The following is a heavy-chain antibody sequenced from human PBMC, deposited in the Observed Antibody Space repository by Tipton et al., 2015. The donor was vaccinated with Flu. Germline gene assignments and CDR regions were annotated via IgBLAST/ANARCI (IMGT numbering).Heavy chain of an antibody. Sequence: SPRLSCAASGFTFSSYGMHWVRQAPGKGLEWVAVIWYDGSNKYYADSVKGRFTISRDNSKNTLYLQMNSLRAEDTAVYYCAREGRIASTYYYYGMDVWGQGTTVTVSS. J-gene: IGHJ6*02. D-gene: IGHD2/OR15-2a*01. CDR3: AREGRIASTYYYYGMDV. V-gene: IGHV3-33*01. CDR2: IWYDGSNK. CDR1: GFTFSSYG.